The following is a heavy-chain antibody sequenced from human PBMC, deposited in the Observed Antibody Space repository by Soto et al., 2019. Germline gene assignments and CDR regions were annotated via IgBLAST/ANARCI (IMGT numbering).Heavy chain of an antibody. CDR2: ISSGGGTT. J-gene: IGHJ4*02. CDR1: GFTFSTYA. V-gene: IGHV3-23*01. D-gene: IGHD3-3*01. CDR3: AKPYYDFWSGYSYLDY. Sequence: GGSLRLSCAASGFTFSTYAMSWVRQAPGKGLEWVSAISSGGGTTYYADSVKGRFTISRDNSKNTLLLQMNSLRAEDTAVYYCAKPYYDFWSGYSYLDYWGQGTLVTGS.